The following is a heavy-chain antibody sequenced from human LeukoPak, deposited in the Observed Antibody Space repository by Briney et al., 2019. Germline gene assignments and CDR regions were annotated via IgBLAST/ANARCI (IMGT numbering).Heavy chain of an antibody. Sequence: PGGSLRLSCAASGFTFSSYAMHWVRQAPGKGLEWVAVISYDGSNKYYADSVKGRFTISRDNSKNTLCLQMNSLRAEDTAVYYCASPPGIAAAGFDYWGQGTLVTVSS. D-gene: IGHD6-13*01. CDR3: ASPPGIAAAGFDY. J-gene: IGHJ4*02. CDR1: GFTFSSYA. V-gene: IGHV3-30-3*01. CDR2: ISYDGSNK.